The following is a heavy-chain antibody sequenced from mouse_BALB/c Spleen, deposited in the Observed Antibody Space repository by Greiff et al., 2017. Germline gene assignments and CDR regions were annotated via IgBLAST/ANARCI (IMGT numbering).Heavy chain of an antibody. Sequence: QVQLKQSGAELVRPGTSVKVSCKASGYAFTNYLIEWVKQRPGQGLEWIGVINPGSGGTNYNEKFKGKATLTADKSSSTAYMQLSSLTSDDSAVYFCARGTFITTVHYYAMDYWGQGTSVTVSS. CDR3: ARGTFITTVHYYAMDY. J-gene: IGHJ4*01. CDR2: INPGSGGT. CDR1: GYAFTNYL. D-gene: IGHD1-1*01. V-gene: IGHV1-54*01.